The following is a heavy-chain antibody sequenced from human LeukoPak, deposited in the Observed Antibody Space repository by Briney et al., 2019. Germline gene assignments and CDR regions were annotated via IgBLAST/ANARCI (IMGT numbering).Heavy chain of an antibody. Sequence: GGSLRLSCAASGFTFDDYAMHWVRQAPGKGLEWVSGISWNGGSIGYADSVKGRFTISRALYLQMNSLRAEDTALYYCAKDIRPRDYYDSSGYDAFDIWGQGTMVTVSS. D-gene: IGHD3-22*01. CDR1: GFTFDDYA. V-gene: IGHV3-9*01. CDR3: AKDIRPRDYYDSSGYDAFDI. J-gene: IGHJ3*02. CDR2: ISWNGGSI.